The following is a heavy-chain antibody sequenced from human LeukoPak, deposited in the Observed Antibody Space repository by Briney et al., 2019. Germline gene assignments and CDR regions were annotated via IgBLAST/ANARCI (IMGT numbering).Heavy chain of an antibody. V-gene: IGHV3-30*02. D-gene: IGHD4-23*01. J-gene: IGHJ4*02. CDR1: GFTFNNYA. Sequence: GGSLRLSCAASGFTFNNYAMHWVRQAPGKGLEWVAVIWYGGSNKYYADSVKGRFAISRDNSKNTLYLQMNSLRAEDTAVYYCAKDQAHSDYGGNSGVDYWGQGTLVTVSS. CDR3: AKDQAHSDYGGNSGVDY. CDR2: IWYGGSNK.